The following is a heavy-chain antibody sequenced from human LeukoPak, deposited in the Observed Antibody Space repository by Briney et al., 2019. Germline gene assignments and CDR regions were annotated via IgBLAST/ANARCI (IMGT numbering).Heavy chain of an antibody. V-gene: IGHV4-34*01. Sequence: PSETLSLTCAVYGGSFSGYYWSWIRQPPGKGLEWIGEINHSGSTNYNPSLKSRVTISVDTSKNQFSLKLSSVTAADTAVYYCARGLVFIGVVPAATFVSYWFDPWGQGTLVTVSS. CDR1: GGSFSGYY. J-gene: IGHJ5*02. CDR2: INHSGST. D-gene: IGHD2-2*01. CDR3: ARGLVFIGVVPAATFVSYWFDP.